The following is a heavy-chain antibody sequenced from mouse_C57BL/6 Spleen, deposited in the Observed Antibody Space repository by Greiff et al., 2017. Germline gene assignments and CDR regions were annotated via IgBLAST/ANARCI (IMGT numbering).Heavy chain of an antibody. D-gene: IGHD6-5*01. CDR3: ARLDAD. V-gene: IGHV1-82*01. Sequence: VQLQQSGPELVKPGASVKISCKASGYAFSSSWMNWVKQRPGKGLEWIGRIYPGDGDTNYNGKFKGKATLTAYKSSSTAYMQLSSLTSEDSAVYFCARLDADWGQGTLVTVSA. J-gene: IGHJ3*01. CDR2: IYPGDGDT. CDR1: GYAFSSSW.